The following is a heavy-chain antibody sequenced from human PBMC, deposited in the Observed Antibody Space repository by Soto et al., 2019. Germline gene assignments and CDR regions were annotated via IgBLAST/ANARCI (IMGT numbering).Heavy chain of an antibody. Sequence: SETLSLTCAVYGGAVIGYFCIFVRHPPGKGLEWIVEINHSGTTSYSPSLDSRVTTSVDTSKNQFSLRLSSVTAADTAIYYCARRYCSDSYCSYFDYWGRGTLVTVSS. V-gene: IGHV4-34*01. CDR2: INHSGTT. CDR3: ARRYCSDSYCSYFDY. CDR1: GGAVIGYF. D-gene: IGHD2-15*01. J-gene: IGHJ4*02.